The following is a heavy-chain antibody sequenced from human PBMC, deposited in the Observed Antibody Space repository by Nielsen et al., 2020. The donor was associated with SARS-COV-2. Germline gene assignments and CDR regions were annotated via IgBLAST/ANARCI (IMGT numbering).Heavy chain of an antibody. V-gene: IGHV3-30*18. CDR1: GFSFNNYG. J-gene: IGHJ4*02. CDR3: AKGDSEWGRSFDWLFYFDY. D-gene: IGHD3-9*01. Sequence: GESLKISCAASGFSFNNYGMHWVRQAPGKGLEWVTFISYDGSVKYYADSVKGRFTISTDLSNNTLYLQMNSLRAEDTAVYYCAKGDSEWGRSFDWLFYFDYWGQGALVTVSS. CDR2: ISYDGSVK.